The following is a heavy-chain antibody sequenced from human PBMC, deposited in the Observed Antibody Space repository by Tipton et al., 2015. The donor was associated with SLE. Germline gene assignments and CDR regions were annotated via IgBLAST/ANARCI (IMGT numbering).Heavy chain of an antibody. CDR2: INHSGST. CDR1: GGSFSGYY. V-gene: IGHV4-34*01. J-gene: IGHJ4*02. D-gene: IGHD6-19*01. Sequence: TLSLTCAVYGGSFSGYYGSWIRQPPGKGLEWIGEINHSGSTNYNPSLKSRVTISVDTSKNQFSLKLSSVTAADTAVYYCARGISSDWWNYWGQGNLVTVSS. CDR3: ARGISSDWWNY.